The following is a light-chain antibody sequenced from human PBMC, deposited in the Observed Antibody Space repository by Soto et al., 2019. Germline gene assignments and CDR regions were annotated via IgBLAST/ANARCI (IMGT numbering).Light chain of an antibody. V-gene: IGKV1-5*03. CDR3: QQYNSYSMYT. Sequence: DIQMTQSPSTLSASVGDRVTITCRASQSISSWLAWYQQKPGKAPKLLIYKASSLESGVPSRFSGSGSGTEFTLTLSSLQPDDFATYYCQQYNSYSMYTFGQGTKLEIK. CDR1: QSISSW. CDR2: KAS. J-gene: IGKJ2*01.